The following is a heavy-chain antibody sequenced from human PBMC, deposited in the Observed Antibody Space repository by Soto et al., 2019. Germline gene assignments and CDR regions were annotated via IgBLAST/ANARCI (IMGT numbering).Heavy chain of an antibody. D-gene: IGHD2-8*01. Sequence: EVQLVESGGGLVQPWGSVRLSCAGSGFTFSVSSMHWVRQAPGKGLEWLGRIRSKANNNATIYSESVRGRFIISRDDSQDTMFLQRSSLRTEDTAMYYGVTEGAGFGHWGQGTLVTVSS. V-gene: IGHV3-73*01. CDR3: VTEGAGFGH. J-gene: IGHJ4*02. CDR2: IRSKANNNAT. CDR1: GFTFSVSS.